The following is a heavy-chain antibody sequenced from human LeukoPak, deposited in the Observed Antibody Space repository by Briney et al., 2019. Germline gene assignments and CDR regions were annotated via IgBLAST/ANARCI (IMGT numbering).Heavy chain of an antibody. V-gene: IGHV4-39*01. J-gene: IGHJ4*02. D-gene: IGHD3-10*01. Sequence: SETLSLTCTVSGVSVSSSSYYWGWIRQPPGKGLEWIGTIYYSGSTYYNPSLKCRVTISVDTSNNQFSLNLNSVTAVDTAVYYCARTPGFGESPDYWGQGALVTVSS. CDR3: ARTPGFGESPDY. CDR1: GVSVSSSSYY. CDR2: IYYSGST.